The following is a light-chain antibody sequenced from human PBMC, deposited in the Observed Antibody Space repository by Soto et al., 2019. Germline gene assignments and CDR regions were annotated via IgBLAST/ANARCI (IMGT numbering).Light chain of an antibody. CDR1: QSFRGL. J-gene: IGKJ5*01. CDR2: DAY. V-gene: IGKV3-11*01. CDR3: QQRHMWPIT. Sequence: VLTQSPVTLSLSPGETPTLSCRASQSFRGLLAWYQQKPGQAPRLLIYDAYNRATGIPPRFSGSGSGTDFTLTISSLEPEDSAVYYCQQRHMWPITFGQGTRLEI.